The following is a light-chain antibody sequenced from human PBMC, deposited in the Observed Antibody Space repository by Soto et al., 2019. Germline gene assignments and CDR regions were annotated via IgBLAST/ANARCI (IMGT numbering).Light chain of an antibody. CDR1: SSDVGGYNY. Sequence: QSVLTQPASVSGSPGQSITISCTGTSSDVGGYNYVSWYQQHPGTAPKLMIYEVSNRPSGVSDRFSGSRSGNTASLTISWLQAEDESDYYCISYTSSSTRVFGGGTKLTVL. V-gene: IGLV2-14*01. CDR2: EVS. J-gene: IGLJ3*02. CDR3: ISYTSSSTRV.